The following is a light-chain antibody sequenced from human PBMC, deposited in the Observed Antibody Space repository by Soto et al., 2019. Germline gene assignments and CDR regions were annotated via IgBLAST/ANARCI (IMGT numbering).Light chain of an antibody. CDR2: DAS. V-gene: IGKV1-5*01. J-gene: IGKJ1*01. Sequence: DIQMTQSPSTLSASVGDTVTITCRSSQTISGWLAWYQQRLGKASNLLIFDASTLESGVPSRFSGSGSGTTFTLTISSLQSDDFATYYCLQYNGYYRTFGQGTKVDI. CDR3: LQYNGYYRT. CDR1: QTISGW.